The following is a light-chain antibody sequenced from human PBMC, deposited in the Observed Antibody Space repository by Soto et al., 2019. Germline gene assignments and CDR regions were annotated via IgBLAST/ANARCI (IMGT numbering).Light chain of an antibody. J-gene: IGLJ3*02. CDR2: GNI. CDR1: SSNIGAGYD. CDR3: QSYDSSLGGRV. Sequence: QAVVTQPPSVSGAPGQRVTISCTGSSSNIGAGYDVHWYQHLPGTAPKLLIYGNINRPSGVPDRFSGSKSGTSASLAITGLQAEDEADYYCQSYDSSLGGRVFGGGTKLTVL. V-gene: IGLV1-40*01.